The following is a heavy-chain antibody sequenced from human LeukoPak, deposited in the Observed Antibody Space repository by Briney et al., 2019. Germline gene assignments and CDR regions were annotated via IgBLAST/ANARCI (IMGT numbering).Heavy chain of an antibody. CDR3: AKASVGSDDFWSGYAAEYFQH. CDR2: ISGSGGST. Sequence: GGSLRLSCAASGFTFSSYAMSWVRQAPGKGLEWVSDISGSGGSTYYADSVKGRFTISRDNSKNTLYLQMNSLRAEDTAVYYCAKASVGSDDFWSGYAAEYFQHWGQGTLVTVSS. CDR1: GFTFSSYA. D-gene: IGHD3-3*01. J-gene: IGHJ1*01. V-gene: IGHV3-23*01.